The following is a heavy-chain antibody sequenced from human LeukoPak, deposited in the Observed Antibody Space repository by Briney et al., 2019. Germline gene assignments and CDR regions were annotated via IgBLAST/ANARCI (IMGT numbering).Heavy chain of an antibody. CDR3: AGGHGSGVMDSDY. J-gene: IGHJ4*02. CDR2: SRNKVHNYAT. D-gene: IGHD3-10*01. CDR1: GFTFNDHY. Sequence: GGSLRLSCAASGFTFNDHYMDWVRQAPGKGLEWVGRSRNKVHNYATEYAASVKGRFIISRDDSQTSLYLQMNSLRAEDTAVYYCAGGHGSGVMDSDYWGQGTLVTVSS. V-gene: IGHV3-72*01.